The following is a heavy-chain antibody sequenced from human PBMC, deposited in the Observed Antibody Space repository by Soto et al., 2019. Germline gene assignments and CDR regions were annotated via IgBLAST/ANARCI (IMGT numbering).Heavy chain of an antibody. V-gene: IGHV4-59*01. CDR3: ARDGVDRYSYGYSVNWFDP. CDR1: GGSISSYY. J-gene: IGHJ5*02. D-gene: IGHD5-18*01. CDR2: IYYSGST. Sequence: QVQLQESGPGLVKPSETLSLTCTVSGGSISSYYWSWIRQPPGKGLEWIGYIYYSGSTNYNPSLKSRVTISVDTSKTQFSLKLSSVTAADTAVYYCARDGVDRYSYGYSVNWFDPWGQGTLVTVSS.